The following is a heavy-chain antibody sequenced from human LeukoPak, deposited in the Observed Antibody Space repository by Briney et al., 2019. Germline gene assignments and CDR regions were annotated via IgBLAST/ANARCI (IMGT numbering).Heavy chain of an antibody. CDR2: ISGSGGST. CDR1: GFTFSSYA. CDR3: AKDCITMVRGVIITNWFDP. V-gene: IGHV3-23*01. D-gene: IGHD3-10*01. J-gene: IGHJ5*02. Sequence: GGSLRLSCAASGFTFSSYAMSWVRQAPGKGLEWVSAISGSGGSTYYADSVKGRFTISRDNSKNTLYLQMNSLRAEDTAVYYCAKDCITMVRGVIITNWFDPWGQGTLVTVSS.